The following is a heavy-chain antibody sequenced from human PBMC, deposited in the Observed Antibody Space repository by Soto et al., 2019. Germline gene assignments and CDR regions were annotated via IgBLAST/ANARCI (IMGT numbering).Heavy chain of an antibody. Sequence: EVQLVESGGGLVQPGGSLRLSCAASGFTFSNSWMSWVRQAPGKGLEWVADINPVESEKYYVDSVKGRFTVSRANAKNSLYQQMNSLRLEDTALYYCARDPACGSLDYWGLGTLFTVSS. V-gene: IGHV3-7*01. CDR3: ARDPACGSLDY. CDR2: INPVESEK. CDR1: GFTFSNSW. J-gene: IGHJ4*02. D-gene: IGHD5-12*01.